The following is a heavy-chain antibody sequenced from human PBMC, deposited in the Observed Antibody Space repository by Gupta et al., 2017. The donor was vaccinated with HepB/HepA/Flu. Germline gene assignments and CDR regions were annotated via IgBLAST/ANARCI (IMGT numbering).Heavy chain of an antibody. CDR1: GFPFSSYW. CDR2: VDTNGGIT. Sequence: EVHLEESGGGVVQPGGSLRLSCEASGFPFSSYWMHWLRYSPGEGLVWVARVDTNGGITTYAASVSVRFIMSRDNAKKTVYLQMNSLRVDATAVYYCAREVVVVSSAVANGTFDPWGLVALVTISS. CDR3: AREVVVVSSAVANGTFDP. J-gene: IGHJ5*02. V-gene: IGHV3-74*01. D-gene: IGHD2-21*01.